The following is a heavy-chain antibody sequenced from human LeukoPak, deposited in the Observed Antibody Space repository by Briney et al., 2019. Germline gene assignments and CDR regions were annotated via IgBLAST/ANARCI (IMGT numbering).Heavy chain of an antibody. D-gene: IGHD6-19*01. J-gene: IGHJ4*02. Sequence: SETLSLTCTVSGGSISSSSYYWGWIRQPPGKGLEWIGSIYYSGSTYYNPSLKSRVTISVDTSKNQFSLKLNSVTAADTAVYYCARVPKSSAGWTKGYYFDYWGQGTLVTVSS. CDR2: IYYSGST. CDR3: ARVPKSSAGWTKGYYFDY. CDR1: GGSISSSSYY. V-gene: IGHV4-39*07.